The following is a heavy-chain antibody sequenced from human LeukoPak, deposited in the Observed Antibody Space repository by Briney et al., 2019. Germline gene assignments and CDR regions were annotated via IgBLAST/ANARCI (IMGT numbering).Heavy chain of an antibody. CDR2: ISWNSGTM. CDR1: GFTFDDYA. Sequence: AGGSLRLSCAASGFTFDDYAMHWVRQAPGKGLEWVSGISWNSGTMFYADSVKGRFTISRDDAKNSLYLQMNSLRAEDTALYYCAKRSAAGTVGYFDYWGHGTLVTVSS. CDR3: AKRSAAGTVGYFDY. D-gene: IGHD6-13*01. J-gene: IGHJ4*01. V-gene: IGHV3-9*01.